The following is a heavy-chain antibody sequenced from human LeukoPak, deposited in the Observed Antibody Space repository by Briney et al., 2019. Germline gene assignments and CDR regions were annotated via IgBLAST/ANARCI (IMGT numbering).Heavy chain of an antibody. CDR2: INPTGGST. V-gene: IGHV1-46*01. J-gene: IGHJ4*02. Sequence: ASVTVSCKASGYTFPSYFMHWVRQAPGQGLEWMGIINPTGGSTTYAQKFQGRVTMTRDTSTSTVYMELSSLRSEDTAVYYCARLSGYSGYDSHFDYWGQGTLVTVSS. CDR3: ARLSGYSGYDSHFDY. D-gene: IGHD5-12*01. CDR1: GYTFPSYF.